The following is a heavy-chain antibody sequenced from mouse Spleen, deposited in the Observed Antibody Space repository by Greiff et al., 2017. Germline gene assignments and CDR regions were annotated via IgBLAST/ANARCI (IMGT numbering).Heavy chain of an antibody. CDR1: GFTFSSYA. J-gene: IGHJ4*01. V-gene: IGHV5-9-4*01. CDR2: ISSGGSYT. CDR3: ARRRIGYAMDY. Sequence: EVHLVESGGGLVKPGGSLKLSCAASGFTFSSYAMSWVRQSPEKRLEWVAEISSGGSYTYYPDTVTGRFTISRDNAKNTLYLEMSSLRSEDTAMYYCARRRIGYAMDYWGQGTSVTVSS.